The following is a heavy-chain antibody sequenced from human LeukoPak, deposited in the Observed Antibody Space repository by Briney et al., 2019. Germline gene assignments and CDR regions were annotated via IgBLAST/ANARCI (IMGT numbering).Heavy chain of an antibody. CDR2: ISSSSSTI. CDR1: GFTFRIYS. CDR3: ARDTDITASVYFFDY. D-gene: IGHD6-6*01. V-gene: IGHV3-48*04. J-gene: IGHJ4*02. Sequence: PGGSLRLSCAASGFTFRIYSMNRVRQAPGKGLEWVSYISSSSSTIYYADSVKGRFTISRDNAKNSLYLQMNSLRAEDTAVYYCARDTDITASVYFFDYWGQGALVTVSS.